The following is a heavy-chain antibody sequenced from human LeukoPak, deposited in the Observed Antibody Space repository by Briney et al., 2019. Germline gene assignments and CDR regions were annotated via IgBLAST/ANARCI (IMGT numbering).Heavy chain of an antibody. Sequence: GGSLRLSCAASGFTFDDYAMHWVRQAPGKGLEWVSGISWNSGSIGYGDSVKGRFTISRDNAKNSLYLQMNSLRAEDTALYYCAKSEYYDILTGYGYYYGMDVWGQGTTVTVSS. CDR3: AKSEYYDILTGYGYYYGMDV. J-gene: IGHJ6*02. CDR2: ISWNSGSI. CDR1: GFTFDDYA. D-gene: IGHD3-9*01. V-gene: IGHV3-9*01.